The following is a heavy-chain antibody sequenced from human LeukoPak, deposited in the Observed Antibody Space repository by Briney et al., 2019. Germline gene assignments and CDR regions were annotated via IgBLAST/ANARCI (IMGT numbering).Heavy chain of an antibody. D-gene: IGHD6-13*01. CDR3: AKDIVPGLAAAGRVNWFDP. J-gene: IGHJ5*02. V-gene: IGHV3-9*01. CDR2: ISWNSGSI. Sequence: PGRSLRLSCAASGFTFDDYAMHWVRQAPGKGLEWVSGISWNSGSIGYADSVKGRFTISRDNAKNSLYLQMNSLRAEDTALYYCAKDIVPGLAAAGRVNWFDPWGQGTLVTVSS. CDR1: GFTFDDYA.